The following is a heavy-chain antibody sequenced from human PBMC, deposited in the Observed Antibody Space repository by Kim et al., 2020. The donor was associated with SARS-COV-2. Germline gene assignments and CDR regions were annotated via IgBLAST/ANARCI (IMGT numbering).Heavy chain of an antibody. CDR1: GGSVSSGSYY. Sequence: SETLSLTCTVSGGSVSSGSYYWSWIRQPPGKGLEWIGYIYYSGSTNYNPSLKSRVTISVDTSKNQFSLKLSSVTAADTAVYYCARDLHSSSWYGWYFDLWGRGTLVTVSS. D-gene: IGHD6-13*01. V-gene: IGHV4-61*01. CDR2: IYYSGST. J-gene: IGHJ2*01. CDR3: ARDLHSSSWYGWYFDL.